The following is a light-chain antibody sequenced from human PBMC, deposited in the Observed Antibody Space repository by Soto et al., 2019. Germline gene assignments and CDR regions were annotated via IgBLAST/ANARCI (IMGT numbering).Light chain of an antibody. J-gene: IGLJ2*01. Sequence: QSVLTQPPSASGTPGQRVTISCSGSSSNIGSNTVNWYQQLPGTAPKFLIYSNNQRPSGVTDRFSGSKTGTSASLAIRGLQSDDEADYYCATWDDSLNGHVVFGGGTKVTVL. CDR2: SNN. V-gene: IGLV1-44*01. CDR1: SSNIGSNT. CDR3: ATWDDSLNGHVV.